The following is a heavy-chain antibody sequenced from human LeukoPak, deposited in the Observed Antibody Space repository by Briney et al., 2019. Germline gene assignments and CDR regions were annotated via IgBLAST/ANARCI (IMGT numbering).Heavy chain of an antibody. J-gene: IGHJ6*03. CDR3: ARTGIAVAGKGGYYYYYMDV. V-gene: IGHV4-59*10. CDR1: GGSFSGYY. CDR2: IYTSGST. Sequence: PSETLSLTCAVYGGSFSGYYWSWIRQPAGKGLEWIGRIYTSGSTNYNPSLKSRVTMSVDTSKNQFSLKLSSVTAADTAVYYCARTGIAVAGKGGYYYYYMDVWGKGTTVTISS. D-gene: IGHD6-19*01.